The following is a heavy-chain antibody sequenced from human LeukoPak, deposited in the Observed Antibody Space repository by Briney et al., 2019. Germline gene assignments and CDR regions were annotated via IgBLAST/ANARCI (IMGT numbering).Heavy chain of an antibody. Sequence: SETLSLTFTVSGGSISSSSYYWGWIRPPPGKGLEWIGSIYYSGSTYYNPSLKSRVTISVDTSKNQFSLKLSSVTAADTAVYYCARLGYSSGGGYFDYWGQGTLVTVSS. CDR1: GGSISSSSYY. CDR2: IYYSGST. D-gene: IGHD6-19*01. CDR3: ARLGYSSGGGYFDY. V-gene: IGHV4-39*01. J-gene: IGHJ4*02.